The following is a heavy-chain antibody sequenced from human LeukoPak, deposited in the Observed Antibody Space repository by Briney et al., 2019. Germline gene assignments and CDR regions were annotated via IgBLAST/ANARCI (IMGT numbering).Heavy chain of an antibody. CDR3: ARMDYGGNGSPPAY. CDR1: GGSLRSYY. J-gene: IGHJ4*02. V-gene: IGHV4-59*01. D-gene: IGHD4-23*01. CDR2: MYYSGSP. Sequence: MASETLSLTCNVSGGSLRSYYWSWIRQPPGKGLEWIGYMYYSGSPNYNPSLKSRVSISVDTSKNQVSLKVTSVTAAGTAVYYCARMDYGGNGSPPAYWGQGTLVTVSS.